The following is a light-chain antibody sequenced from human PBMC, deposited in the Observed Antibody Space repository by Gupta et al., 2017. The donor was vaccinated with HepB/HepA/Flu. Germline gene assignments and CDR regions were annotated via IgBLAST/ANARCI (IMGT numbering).Light chain of an antibody. CDR2: AVT. CDR3: CSFAGSHTP. Sequence: QSALTQPRSVSGSPGQSVTISCTGTSSDIGAYNRVSWYQQHPGKAPKLMIFAVTQRPSGVPDRFSGSKSGNTASLTISVLQAEDEADYYCCSFAGSHTPFGGGTKLTVL. V-gene: IGLV2-11*01. CDR1: SSDIGAYNR. J-gene: IGLJ2*01.